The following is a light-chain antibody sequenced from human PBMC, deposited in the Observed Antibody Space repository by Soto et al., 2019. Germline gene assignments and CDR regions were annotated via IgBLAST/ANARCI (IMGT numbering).Light chain of an antibody. CDR2: GAS. CDR3: QQYNTWPLT. CDR1: QSVSSN. Sequence: EIVMTQSPATLSVSPGERATLSCRASQSVSSNLAWYQQKPGQAPRLLIYGASTRATGIPARFSGSGSGTEFTLTIRSLQSEDFAVYCCQQYNTWPLTFGGGTKVEIK. J-gene: IGKJ4*01. V-gene: IGKV3-15*01.